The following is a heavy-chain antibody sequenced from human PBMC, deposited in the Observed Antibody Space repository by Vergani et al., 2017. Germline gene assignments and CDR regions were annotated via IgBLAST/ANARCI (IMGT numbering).Heavy chain of an antibody. V-gene: IGHV4-61*01. CDR2: IYHIGGP. J-gene: IGHJ4*02. CDR3: ASTFCGGECYYDH. CDR1: GASVNRSNYY. Sequence: QVQLQESGPGLVKPSETLSLTCTVSGASVNRSNYYWSWIRQTPGTGLEWIGFIYHIGGPSYSPSLQSRVTISLDTSKIQFSLKGASVTAADTAMYYCASTFCGGECYYDHWGQGTLVTVSS. D-gene: IGHD2-21*01.